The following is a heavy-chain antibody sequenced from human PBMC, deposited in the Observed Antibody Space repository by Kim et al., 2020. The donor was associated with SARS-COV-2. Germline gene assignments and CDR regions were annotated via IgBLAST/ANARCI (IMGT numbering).Heavy chain of an antibody. CDR1: GGSISTYY. J-gene: IGHJ6*02. CDR2: IYNSETT. V-gene: IGHV4-59*01. CDR3: ARDLELERRDGYYYYHAMDL. Sequence: SETLSLTCSVSGGSISTYYWSWIRQPPGKGLEWIGYIYNSETTSYNPSLKSRVTISVDTSKNQFSLKVTSVTPADTAVYYCARDLELERRDGYYYYHAMDLWGQGPTVTVSS. D-gene: IGHD1-1*01.